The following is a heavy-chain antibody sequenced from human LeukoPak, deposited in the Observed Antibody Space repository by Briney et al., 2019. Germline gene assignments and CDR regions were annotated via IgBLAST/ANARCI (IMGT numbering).Heavy chain of an antibody. CDR3: ARDSTTAGSPEYFQH. Sequence: GRSLRLSCAASGFTFSSYGMYWVRRAPGKGLEWGAVIWYDGSNKYYADSVKGRFTISRDNSKNMLYLQMNSLRAEDTAVYYCARDSTTAGSPEYFQHWGQGTLVTVSS. J-gene: IGHJ1*01. D-gene: IGHD1-26*01. CDR2: IWYDGSNK. V-gene: IGHV3-33*01. CDR1: GFTFSSYG.